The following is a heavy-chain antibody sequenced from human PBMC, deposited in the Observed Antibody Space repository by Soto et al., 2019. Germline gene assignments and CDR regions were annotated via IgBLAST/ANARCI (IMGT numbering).Heavy chain of an antibody. CDR2: LKGKADGGTI. CDR1: GFTFSNAW. CDR3: VTGLRSASLDF. V-gene: IGHV3-15*01. Sequence: EVQLVESGGGLVKPGGSLRLSCVASGFTFSNAWMTWVRQAPGKGLEWAGRLKGKADGGTINYAAPVKGRFTISRDDSKNTLYLEMNGLKTEDTAVYYCVTGLRSASLDFWGQGTLVTVSS. D-gene: IGHD1-26*01. J-gene: IGHJ4*02.